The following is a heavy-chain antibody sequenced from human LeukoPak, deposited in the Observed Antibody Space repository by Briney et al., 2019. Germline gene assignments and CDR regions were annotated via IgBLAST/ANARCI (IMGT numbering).Heavy chain of an antibody. D-gene: IGHD4/OR15-4a*01. CDR1: GFTSSTYY. J-gene: IGHJ4*02. V-gene: IGHV3-7*01. CDR2: IKQDGSQK. CDR3: ARDRSANSRVYYFDY. Sequence: PGGSLRLSCAASGFTSSTYYVSWIRQAPGKGLEWVANIKQDGSQKYYMDSVKGRVTISRDNAKNSVDLQMNSLRVEDTAVYYCARDRSANSRVYYFDYRGQGTLVTVSS.